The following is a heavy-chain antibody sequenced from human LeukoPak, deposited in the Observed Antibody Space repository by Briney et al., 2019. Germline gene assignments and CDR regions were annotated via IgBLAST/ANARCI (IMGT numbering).Heavy chain of an antibody. CDR3: AKDRPNYYDSSGHYYRRDGDY. V-gene: IGHV3-23*01. CDR2: ITGSGTGT. Sequence: SGGSVRLSCAASGFTFSSYAMSWVRQAPGKGLEWVSSITGSGTGTYYADSVKGRFTISRDNSENTLYLRMNSLRGGDTAVYYCAKDRPNYYDSSGHYYRRDGDYWGQGTLVTVSS. J-gene: IGHJ4*02. CDR1: GFTFSSYA. D-gene: IGHD3-22*01.